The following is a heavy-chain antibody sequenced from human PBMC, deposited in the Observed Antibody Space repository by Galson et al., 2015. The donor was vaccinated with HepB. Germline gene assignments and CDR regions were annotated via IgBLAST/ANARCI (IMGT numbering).Heavy chain of an antibody. CDR1: GYTFTSYG. CDR3: AKDTNLLFVFDY. Sequence: SVKVSCKASGYTFTSYGISWVRQAPGQGLEWMGWISAYNGNTNYAQKLQGRVTMATDTSTSTAYMELRSLRSDDTAVYYCAKDTNLLFVFDYWGQGTLVTVSS. D-gene: IGHD2-21*02. CDR2: ISAYNGNT. J-gene: IGHJ4*02. V-gene: IGHV1-18*01.